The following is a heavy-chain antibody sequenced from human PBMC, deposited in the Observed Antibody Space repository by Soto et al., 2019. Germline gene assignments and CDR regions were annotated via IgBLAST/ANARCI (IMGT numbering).Heavy chain of an antibody. V-gene: IGHV3-48*01. J-gene: IGHJ4*02. D-gene: IGHD4-17*01. CDR1: GFTFTTYS. Sequence: EVQLVESGGGLVQPGWSLRLSCAASGFTFTTYSMNWVRLAPGKGLEWLSYISNTGSTIYYADSVKGRFTISRDNAKNSLYLQMSGLRVEDTAVYYCARGTMTAVSKTDSWGQGALVTVSS. CDR2: ISNTGSTI. CDR3: ARGTMTAVSKTDS.